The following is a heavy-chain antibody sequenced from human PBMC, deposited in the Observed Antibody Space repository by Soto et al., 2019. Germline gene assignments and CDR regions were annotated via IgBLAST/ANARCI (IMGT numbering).Heavy chain of an antibody. CDR1: GYSFTSYA. CDR3: ARAVAVPADFDY. CDR2: INAGNGNT. J-gene: IGHJ4*02. D-gene: IGHD6-19*01. V-gene: IGHV1-3*01. Sequence: ASVKVSCKASGYSFTSYAMHWVRQAPGQGLEWIGWINAGNGNTKYSQKFQGRVTITRDTSASTAYMELSSLRSEDTAVYYCARAVAVPADFDYWGQGTLVTVSS.